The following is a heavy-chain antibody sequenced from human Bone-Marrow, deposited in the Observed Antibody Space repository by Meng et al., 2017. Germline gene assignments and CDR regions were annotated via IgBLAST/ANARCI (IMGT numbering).Heavy chain of an antibody. CDR3: ARQKFSYGLGPPAY. CDR1: GGSFRGYF. Sequence: QVQLQQWGAGLLKPSETLSLTCAVYGGSFRGYFWAWIRQPPGKGLEWIGEINHRGSTNYNPSLKSRVTISVDTSKSQVSLNLSSVTAADTAVYYCARQKFSYGLGPPAYWGQGTLVTVSS. CDR2: INHRGST. D-gene: IGHD5-18*01. J-gene: IGHJ4*02. V-gene: IGHV4-34*01.